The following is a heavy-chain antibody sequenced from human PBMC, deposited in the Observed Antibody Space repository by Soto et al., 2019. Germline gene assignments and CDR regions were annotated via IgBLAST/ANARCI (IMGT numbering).Heavy chain of an antibody. D-gene: IGHD6-19*01. Sequence: ASVKVSCKASGGTFSSYAISWVRQAPGQGLEWMGGIIPIFGTANYAQKFQGRVRITADESTSTAYMELSSLRSEDTAVSYCAREPRGPYSSGWYDYWGQGTLVTVSS. CDR2: IIPIFGTA. CDR3: AREPRGPYSSGWYDY. V-gene: IGHV1-69*13. CDR1: GGTFSSYA. J-gene: IGHJ4*02.